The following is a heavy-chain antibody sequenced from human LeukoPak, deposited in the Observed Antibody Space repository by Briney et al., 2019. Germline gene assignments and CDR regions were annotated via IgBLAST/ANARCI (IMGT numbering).Heavy chain of an antibody. CDR2: ISAYNGNT. CDR1: GYTFTSYG. CDR3: ARVGYYDSSGYYILYNFDY. J-gene: IGHJ4*02. D-gene: IGHD3-22*01. V-gene: IGHV1-18*01. Sequence: ASVKVSCKASGYTFTSYGISWVRRAPGQGLEWMGWISAYNGNTNYAQKLQGRVTMTTDTSTSTAYMELRSLRSDDTAVYYCARVGYYDSSGYYILYNFDYWGQGTLVTVSS.